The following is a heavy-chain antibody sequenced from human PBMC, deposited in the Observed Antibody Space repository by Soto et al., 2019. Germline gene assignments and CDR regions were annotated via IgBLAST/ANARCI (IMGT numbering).Heavy chain of an antibody. CDR2: IYYSGST. V-gene: IGHV4-59*01. CDR1: GGSINRYR. CDR3: ARVRVAAAGFDY. D-gene: IGHD6-13*01. J-gene: IGHJ4*02. Sequence: PSETPSPPRTVSGGSINRYRWARVREPPGKGLEWIGYIYYSGSTNYNPSLKSRVTMSLDTSKNQFSLTLSSVTAADTAVYYCARVRVAAAGFDYWGQGTLVTVSS.